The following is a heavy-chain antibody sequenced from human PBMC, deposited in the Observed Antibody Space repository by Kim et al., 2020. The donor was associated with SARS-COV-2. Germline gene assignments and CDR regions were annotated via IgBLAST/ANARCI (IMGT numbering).Heavy chain of an antibody. CDR2: IVVGSGNT. J-gene: IGHJ4*02. V-gene: IGHV1-58*01. CDR1: GFTFTSSA. Sequence: SVKVSCKASGFTFTSSAVQWVRQARGQRLEWIGWIVVGSGNTNYAQKFQERVTITRDMSTSTAYMELSSLRSEDTAVYYCAAVGLRKWLPPGFDYWGQGTLVTVSS. D-gene: IGHD6-19*01. CDR3: AAVGLRKWLPPGFDY.